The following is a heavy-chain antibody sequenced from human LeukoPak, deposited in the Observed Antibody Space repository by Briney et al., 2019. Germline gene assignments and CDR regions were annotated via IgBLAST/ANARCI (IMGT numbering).Heavy chain of an antibody. Sequence: SETLSLTCTVSGGSISSSSYYWGWIRQPPGKGLEWIGSIYYSGSTYYNPSLKSRVTISVDTSKNQFSLKLSSVTAADTAVHYCARHKGMMGGFNTDYDILTGYYKGNWFDPWGQGTLVTVSS. CDR2: IYYSGST. CDR1: GGSISSSSYY. V-gene: IGHV4-39*01. J-gene: IGHJ5*02. D-gene: IGHD3-9*01. CDR3: ARHKGMMGGFNTDYDILTGYYKGNWFDP.